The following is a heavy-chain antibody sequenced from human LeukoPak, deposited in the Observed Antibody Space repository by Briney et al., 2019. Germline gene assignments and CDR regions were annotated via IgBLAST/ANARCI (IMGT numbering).Heavy chain of an antibody. D-gene: IGHD2-21*02. CDR1: GDSISSNNYY. CDR3: ARDRAGIVVVTARPRTNAFDI. V-gene: IGHV4-39*02. CDR2: IHYSGST. Sequence: SETLSLTCNVSGDSISSNNYYWGWIRQPPGKGLEWIGSIHYSGSTYYNPSLKSRVTISVDTSKNQFSLKLSSVTAADTAVYYCARDRAGIVVVTARPRTNAFDIWGQGTVVTVSS. J-gene: IGHJ3*02.